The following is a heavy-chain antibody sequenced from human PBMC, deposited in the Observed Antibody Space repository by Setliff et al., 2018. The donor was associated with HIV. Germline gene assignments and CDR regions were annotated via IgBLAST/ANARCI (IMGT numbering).Heavy chain of an antibody. J-gene: IGHJ6*02. D-gene: IGHD3-10*01. CDR3: VRDHSYYYGSGGHHFYGVDV. Sequence: PSETLSLTCTVSGGSISSGSYYWSWIRQPAGKGLEWIGHIHTSGSTKYNPSLKGRVTISADTSKNQFSLNLSSVPAADTAVYYCVRDHSYYYGSGGHHFYGVDVWGQGATVTV. CDR2: IHTSGST. CDR1: GGSISSGSYY. V-gene: IGHV4-61*09.